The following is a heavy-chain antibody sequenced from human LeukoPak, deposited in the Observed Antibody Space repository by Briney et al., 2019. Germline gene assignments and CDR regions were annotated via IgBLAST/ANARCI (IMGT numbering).Heavy chain of an antibody. CDR1: GFTFSDHY. CDR2: SRNKANSYTT. CDR3: VRGKNSFDY. Sequence: GGSLRLSCAVSGFTFSDHYMDWVRQSPGSGLEWVARSRNKANSYTTEYAASVKGRFTISRDDSKNSLFLQMNSLKTEDTAVYYCVRGKNSFDYWGQGTLLTVSS. D-gene: IGHD3-10*01. V-gene: IGHV3-72*01. J-gene: IGHJ4*02.